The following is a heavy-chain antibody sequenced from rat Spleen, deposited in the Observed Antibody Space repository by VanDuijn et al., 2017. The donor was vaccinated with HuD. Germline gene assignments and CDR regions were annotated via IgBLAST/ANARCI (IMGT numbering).Heavy chain of an antibody. J-gene: IGHJ2*01. V-gene: IGHV5-29*01. CDR3: ARHLVYGGSLFYFDY. CDR1: GFTFSDYG. CDR2: ISYGDISGHSGT. D-gene: IGHD1-11*01. Sequence: EVQLVESGGGLVQPGRSLKLSCAASGFTFSDYGVAWVRQAPTTGLEWVATISYGDISGHSGTYYRDSVKGRFTISRDNAKSTLYLQVDSLRSEDTATYYCARHLVYGGSLFYFDYWGQGVMVTVSS.